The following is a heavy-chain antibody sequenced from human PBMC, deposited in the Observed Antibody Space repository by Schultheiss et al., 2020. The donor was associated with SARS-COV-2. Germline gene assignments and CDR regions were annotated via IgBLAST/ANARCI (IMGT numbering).Heavy chain of an antibody. CDR2: IWYDGSNK. Sequence: GGSLRLSCAASGFTFSNYGMHWVRQAPGKGLEWVAVIWYDGSNKYYADSVKGRFTISRDNSKNTLYLQMNSLRAYDTAVYYCARDRFRIQLWLPYYYGMDVWGQGTTVTVSS. CDR3: ARDRFRIQLWLPYYYGMDV. V-gene: IGHV3-33*08. J-gene: IGHJ6*02. D-gene: IGHD5-18*01. CDR1: GFTFSNYG.